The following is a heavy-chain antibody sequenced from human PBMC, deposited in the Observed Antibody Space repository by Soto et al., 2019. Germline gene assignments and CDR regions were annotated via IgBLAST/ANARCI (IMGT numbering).Heavy chain of an antibody. J-gene: IGHJ6*02. D-gene: IGHD5-18*01. V-gene: IGHV1-69*06. CDR1: GGTFSSYA. CDR3: ARVPIGYSYGTHYYGMDV. CDR2: IIPIFGTA. Sequence: QVQLVQSGAEVKKPGSSVKVSCEASGGTFSSYALSWVRQVPGQGLEWMGGIIPIFGTANYAQKFQGRVTITADKSRTTAYMELNSLRSEDTAVYYCARVPIGYSYGTHYYGMDVLGQGTTVTVP.